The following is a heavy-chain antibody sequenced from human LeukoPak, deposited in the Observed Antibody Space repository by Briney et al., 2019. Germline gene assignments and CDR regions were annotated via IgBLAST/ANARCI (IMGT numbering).Heavy chain of an antibody. V-gene: IGHV1-18*01. Sequence: GASVKVSCKASGYTFTSYGISWVRQAPGQGLEWMGWISAYNGNTNYAQKLQGRVTMTTDTSTSTAYMELRSLRSDDTAVYYCAKHYYYDSSGYYYNQKYYFDYWGQGTLVSVSS. CDR1: GYTFTSYG. J-gene: IGHJ4*02. CDR2: ISAYNGNT. D-gene: IGHD3-22*01. CDR3: AKHYYYDSSGYYYNQKYYFDY.